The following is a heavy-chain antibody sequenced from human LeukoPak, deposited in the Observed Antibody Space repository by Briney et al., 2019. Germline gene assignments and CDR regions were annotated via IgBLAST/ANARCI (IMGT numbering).Heavy chain of an antibody. J-gene: IGHJ4*02. CDR2: IWYDGSNK. D-gene: IGHD2-15*01. V-gene: IGHV3-33*01. CDR1: GFTFSSYG. CDR3: ARDQDEDEKSGFDY. Sequence: GRSLRLSCAASGFTFSSYGMHWVRQAPGKGLEWVAVIWYDGSNKYYADSVKGRFTISRDNSKNTLYLQMNSLTAEDTAVYYCARDQDEDEKSGFDYWGQGTLVTVSS.